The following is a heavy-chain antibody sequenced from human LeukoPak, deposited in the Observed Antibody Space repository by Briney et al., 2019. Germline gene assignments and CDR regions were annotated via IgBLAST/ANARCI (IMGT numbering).Heavy chain of an antibody. CDR1: GFTFSSYS. V-gene: IGHV3-21*01. Sequence: GGSLRLSCAASGFTFSSYSMNWVRQAPGKGLEWVSSISSSSSYIYYADSGKGRFTISRDNAKNSLYLQMNSLRAEDTAVYYCARAFPSYYDFWSGYYGNYGMDVWGQGTTVTVSS. J-gene: IGHJ6*02. D-gene: IGHD3-3*01. CDR3: ARAFPSYYDFWSGYYGNYGMDV. CDR2: ISSSSSYI.